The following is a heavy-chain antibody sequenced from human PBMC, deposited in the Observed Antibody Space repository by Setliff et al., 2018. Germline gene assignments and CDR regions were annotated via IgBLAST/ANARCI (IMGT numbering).Heavy chain of an antibody. CDR3: ARDRTAYSYGLDV. V-gene: IGHV4-59*01. CDR1: DGSISPYF. CDR2: IYHNGNT. J-gene: IGHJ6*02. D-gene: IGHD5-18*01. Sequence: TLSLTCTVSDGSISPYFWSWIRQSPGKGLEWIGYIYHNGNTNFNPSLKTRVTMSVDTSKNQFALNLRSVTAADSAVYYCARDRTAYSYGLDVWGQGTTVTVSS.